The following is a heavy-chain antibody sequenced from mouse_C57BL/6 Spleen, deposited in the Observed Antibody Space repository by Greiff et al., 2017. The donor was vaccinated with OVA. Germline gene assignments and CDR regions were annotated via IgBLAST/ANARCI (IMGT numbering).Heavy chain of an antibody. CDR1: GFTFSDYG. J-gene: IGHJ4*01. V-gene: IGHV5-17*01. Sequence: EVKLVESGGGLVKPGGSLKLSCAASGFTFSDYGMHWVRQAPEKGLEWVAYISSGSSTIYYADTVKGRFTISRDNAKNTLFLQMTSLRSEDTAMYYCARTYYSPFWYYAMDYWGQGTSVTVSS. CDR3: ARTYYSPFWYYAMDY. CDR2: ISSGSSTI. D-gene: IGHD2-12*01.